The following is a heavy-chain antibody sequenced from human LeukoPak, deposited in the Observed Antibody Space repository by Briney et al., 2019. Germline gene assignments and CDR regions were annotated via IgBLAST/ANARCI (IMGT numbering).Heavy chain of an antibody. CDR2: IYYSGST. CDR1: GGSINSTSNY. J-gene: IGHJ3*01. Sequence: SETLSLTCTVSGGSINSTSNYWGWIRQPPGKGLEWIGSIYYSGSTSYNPSLKSRVTISVDTSKNQFSLQLISVTAADTAIYFCARGRSNAFDVWGPGTVVTVSS. V-gene: IGHV4-39*07. CDR3: ARGRSNAFDV. D-gene: IGHD5/OR15-5a*01.